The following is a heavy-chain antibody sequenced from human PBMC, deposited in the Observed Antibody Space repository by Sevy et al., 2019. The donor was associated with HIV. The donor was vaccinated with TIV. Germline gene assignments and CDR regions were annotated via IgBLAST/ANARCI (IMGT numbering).Heavy chain of an antibody. V-gene: IGHV3-23*01. CDR3: AKDRTVVVTGSSHFDY. CDR2: IGGSGGST. J-gene: IGHJ4*02. D-gene: IGHD2-21*02. Sequence: GGFLRLSCAVSGFSVFTFASFFISWVRQAPGKGLEWVSAIGGSGGSTYYADSVKGRFTISRDNSKNTLDLEMNSLRAEDTAVYYCAKDRTVVVTGSSHFDYWGQGTLVTVSS. CDR1: GFSVFTFASFF.